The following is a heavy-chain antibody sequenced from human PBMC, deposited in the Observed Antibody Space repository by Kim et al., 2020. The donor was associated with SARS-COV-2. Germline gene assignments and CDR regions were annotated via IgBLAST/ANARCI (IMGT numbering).Heavy chain of an antibody. CDR2: INHSGST. D-gene: IGHD6-13*01. J-gene: IGHJ5*02. V-gene: IGHV4-34*01. CDR1: GGSFSGYY. Sequence: SETLSLTCAVYGGSFSGYYWSWIRQPPGKGLEWIGEINHSGSTNYNPPLKSRVTISVDTSKNQFSLKLSSVTAADTAVYYCARGLIRYSSSWFRGWFDPWCQGTLVTVSS. CDR3: ARGLIRYSSSWFRGWFDP.